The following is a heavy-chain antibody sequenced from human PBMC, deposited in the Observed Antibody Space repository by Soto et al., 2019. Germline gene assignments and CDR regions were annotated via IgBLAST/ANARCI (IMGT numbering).Heavy chain of an antibody. CDR3: AKEGSSSGWYGRVDY. J-gene: IGHJ4*02. V-gene: IGHV3-23*01. CDR1: GFTFSSYA. Sequence: GGSLRLSCAASGFTFSSYAMSWVRQAPGKGLEWVSAISGSGGSAYYADSVKGRFTISRDNSKNTLYLQMNSLRAEDTAVYYCAKEGSSSGWYGRVDYWGQGTLVTVSS. D-gene: IGHD6-19*01. CDR2: ISGSGGSA.